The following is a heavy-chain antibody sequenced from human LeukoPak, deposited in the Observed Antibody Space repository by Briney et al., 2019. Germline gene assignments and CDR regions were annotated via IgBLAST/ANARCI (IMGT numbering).Heavy chain of an antibody. D-gene: IGHD3-22*01. CDR1: GFSITNNY. CDR2: FYVGGVT. CDR3: AREGRDYDGSGYYGFDY. J-gene: IGHJ4*02. V-gene: IGHV4-4*07. Sequence: SETLSLTCIVSGFSITNNYWSWIRQPAGKGLEWVGRFYVGGVTEYNPSLKSRVTVSEDTPKNQFSLRLTSVTAADTAVYYCAREGRDYDGSGYYGFDYWGRGTLVTVSS.